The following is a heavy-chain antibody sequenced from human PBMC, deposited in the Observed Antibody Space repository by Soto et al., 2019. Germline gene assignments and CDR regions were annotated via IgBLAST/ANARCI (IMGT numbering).Heavy chain of an antibody. V-gene: IGHV4-59*01. D-gene: IGHD1-26*01. CDR2: IYYSGST. CDR1: GGSISSYY. Sequence: PSETLSLTCTVSGGSISSYYWSWIRQPPGKGLEWIGYIYYSGSTNYNPSLNSRVTISVDTSKNQFSLKLSSVTAAVTVVYFCAIEVTSGGRDYIDYWGQGTLVTVSS. J-gene: IGHJ4*02. CDR3: AIEVTSGGRDYIDY.